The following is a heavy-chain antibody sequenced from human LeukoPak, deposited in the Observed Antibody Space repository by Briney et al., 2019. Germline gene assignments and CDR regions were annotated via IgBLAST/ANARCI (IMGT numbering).Heavy chain of an antibody. CDR1: GYTFTSYG. J-gene: IGHJ3*02. D-gene: IGHD6-13*01. CDR2: ISAYNGNT. V-gene: IGHV1-18*01. Sequence: ASVKVSCKASGYTFTSYGISWVRQAPGQGLEWMGWISAYNGNTNYAQKLQGRVTMTTDTSTSTAYMELRSLRSDDTAVYYCARGSGIAAAGTTFDAFDIWGQGTMVTVSS. CDR3: ARGSGIAAAGTTFDAFDI.